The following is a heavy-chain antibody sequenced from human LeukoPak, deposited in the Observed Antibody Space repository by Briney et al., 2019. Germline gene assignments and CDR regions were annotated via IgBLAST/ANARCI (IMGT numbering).Heavy chain of an antibody. CDR3: ARDPYSSGWYKDAFDI. CDR1: GGSISSGGYY. V-gene: IGHV4-31*03. D-gene: IGHD6-19*01. Sequence: SQTLSLTCTVSGGSISSGGYYWSWIRQHPGKGLEWIGYIYYSGSTYYNPSLKSRVTISVDTSKNQFSLKLSSVTAADTAVYYCARDPYSSGWYKDAFDIWGQGTMVTVSS. J-gene: IGHJ3*02. CDR2: IYYSGST.